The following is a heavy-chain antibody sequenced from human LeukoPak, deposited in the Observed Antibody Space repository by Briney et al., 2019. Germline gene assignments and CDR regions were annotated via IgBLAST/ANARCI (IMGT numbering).Heavy chain of an antibody. CDR1: GFTFNSYS. CDR2: ISSSSNTI. D-gene: IGHD2-2*01. J-gene: IGHJ6*03. Sequence: GGSLRLSCAASGFTFNSYSINWVRQAPGKGLEWVSYISSSSNTIYYADSVKGRFTISRDNDKNSLYLQMNSLRADDTAVYYCARAISLGYCISTSCYGAYYYYMDVWAKGTTVTVSS. CDR3: ARAISLGYCISTSCYGAYYYYMDV. V-gene: IGHV3-48*01.